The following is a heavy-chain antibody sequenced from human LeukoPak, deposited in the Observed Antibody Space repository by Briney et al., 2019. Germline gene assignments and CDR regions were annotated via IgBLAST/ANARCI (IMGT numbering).Heavy chain of an antibody. Sequence: SQTLSLTCTVSGASITGGSCYWTWIRQPAGKGLEWIGRIYTSGVTTYNPSLKSRVTISLDMSKNQISLKLTSMTAADTAVYYCARGLWDNGDRFDYWGPGTLVTVSS. CDR1: GASITGGSCY. V-gene: IGHV4-61*02. J-gene: IGHJ4*02. D-gene: IGHD4-17*01. CDR2: IYTSGVT. CDR3: ARGLWDNGDRFDY.